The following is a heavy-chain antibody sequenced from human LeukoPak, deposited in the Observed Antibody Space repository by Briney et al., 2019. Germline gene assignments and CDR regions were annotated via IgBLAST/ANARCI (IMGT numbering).Heavy chain of an antibody. V-gene: IGHV3-48*01. CDR1: GFSFNNYN. D-gene: IGHD3-22*01. Sequence: GWSLRLSCAASGFSFNNYNINWVRQAPGKGLEWVSYISRGSTTIYYADSVKGRFTISRDNAKNSLYLQMNSLRAEDTAVYYCAKDSTHYRVWDNYDTRGLTYWGQGTLVTVSS. CDR3: AKDSTHYRVWDNYDTRGLTY. J-gene: IGHJ4*02. CDR2: ISRGSTTI.